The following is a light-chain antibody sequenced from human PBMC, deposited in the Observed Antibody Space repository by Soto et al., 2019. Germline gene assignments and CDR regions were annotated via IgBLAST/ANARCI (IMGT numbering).Light chain of an antibody. CDR1: SSDVGGYNF. Sequence: QSVLTQPASVSGSPGQSITISCTGTSSDVGGYNFVSWYQHHPGKAPTLIIYDVSNRPSGVSNRFSGSKSGNTASLTISELQAEDEAYYHCSSFTSSSTLDVVFGGGTKVTVL. J-gene: IGLJ2*01. CDR2: DVS. CDR3: SSFTSSSTLDVV. V-gene: IGLV2-14*01.